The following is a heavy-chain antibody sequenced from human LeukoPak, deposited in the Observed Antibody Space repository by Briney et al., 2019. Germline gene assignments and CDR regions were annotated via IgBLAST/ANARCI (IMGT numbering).Heavy chain of an antibody. Sequence: PGGSLRLSCAASGFTFSSYAVSWVRQAPGKGLEWVSAISGSGGSTYYADPVKGRFTISRDNSKNTLYLQMNSLRAEDTAVYYCAKNPGDSSGYYYLYYFDYWGQGTLVTVSS. CDR2: ISGSGGST. V-gene: IGHV3-23*01. J-gene: IGHJ4*02. D-gene: IGHD3-22*01. CDR1: GFTFSSYA. CDR3: AKNPGDSSGYYYLYYFDY.